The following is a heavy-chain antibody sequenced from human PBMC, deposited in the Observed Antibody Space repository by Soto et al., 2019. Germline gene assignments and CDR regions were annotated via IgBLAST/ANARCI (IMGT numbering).Heavy chain of an antibody. V-gene: IGHV3-53*01. CDR1: GFTVSSNY. CDR3: ARDGDYGDYGY. J-gene: IGHJ4*02. Sequence: GGGLIQPGGSLRLSCAASGFTVSSNYMSWVRQAPGKGLEWVSVIYIGGSAYYADSVKGRFTISRDNFKNTLFLQMNSLRAEDTAVYYCARDGDYGDYGYWGQGTLVTVSS. CDR2: IYIGGSA. D-gene: IGHD4-17*01.